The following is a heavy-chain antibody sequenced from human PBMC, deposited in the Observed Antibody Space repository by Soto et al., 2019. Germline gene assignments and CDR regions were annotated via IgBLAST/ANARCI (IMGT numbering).Heavy chain of an antibody. Sequence: PGGSLRLSCAASGFTFSSYWMHWVRQAPGKGLVWVSRINSDGSSTSYADSVKGRFTISRDNAKNTLYLQMNSLRAEDTAVYYCAREYIYSSSSDAFDIWGQGTMVTVSS. CDR1: GFTFSSYW. CDR2: INSDGSST. D-gene: IGHD6-13*01. CDR3: AREYIYSSSSDAFDI. V-gene: IGHV3-74*01. J-gene: IGHJ3*02.